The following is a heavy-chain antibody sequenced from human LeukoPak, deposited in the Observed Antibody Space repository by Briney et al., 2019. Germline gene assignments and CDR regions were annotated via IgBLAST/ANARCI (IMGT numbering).Heavy chain of an antibody. D-gene: IGHD3-22*01. J-gene: IGHJ4*02. CDR1: GFTFSDYY. Sequence: KPGGSLRLSCAASGFTFSDYYMSWIRQAPGKGLEWVSYISSSGSTIYYADSVKGRFTISRDNAKNSLYLQMNSLRAEDTAVYYCAREAWDDRSGYYYVFDYGGQGTLVTVSS. V-gene: IGHV3-11*01. CDR3: AREAWDDRSGYYYVFDY. CDR2: ISSSGSTI.